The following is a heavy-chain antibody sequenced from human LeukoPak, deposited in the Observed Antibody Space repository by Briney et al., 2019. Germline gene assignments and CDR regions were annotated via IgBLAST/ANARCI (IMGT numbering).Heavy chain of an antibody. J-gene: IGHJ4*02. CDR3: ARNKVAATGYFDY. D-gene: IGHD2-15*01. CDR1: GGSISSYY. V-gene: IGHV4-59*01. Sequence: TSETLSLTCTVSGGSISSYYWSWIRQPPGKGLEWIGYIYYSGSTNYNPSLKSRVTISVDTSKNQFSLKLSSVTAADTAVYYCARNKVAATGYFDYWGQGTLVTVSS. CDR2: IYYSGST.